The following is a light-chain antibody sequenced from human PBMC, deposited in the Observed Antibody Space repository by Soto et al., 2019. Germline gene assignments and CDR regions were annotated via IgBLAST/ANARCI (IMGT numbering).Light chain of an antibody. CDR3: QQYNTYPLT. CDR2: DAS. CDR1: QSVSWW. Sequence: DPQMTQSPSTLSASVGDRVTITCRASQSVSWWLAWYQQKPGEAPKLLIYDASTLESGVPSRFSGSGSGTEFTLTITGLQPDDFATYYCQQYNTYPLTFGGGTKVEIK. V-gene: IGKV1-5*01. J-gene: IGKJ4*01.